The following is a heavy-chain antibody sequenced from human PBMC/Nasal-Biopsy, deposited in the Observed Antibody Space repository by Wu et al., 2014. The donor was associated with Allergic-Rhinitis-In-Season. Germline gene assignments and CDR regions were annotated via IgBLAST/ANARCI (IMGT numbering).Heavy chain of an antibody. CDR2: LYYTTSP. Sequence: TLSLTCTVSGDSITLNTYYWAWIRQAPGKEPEWIGSLYYTTSPYYSPSLRSRVIISVDTSKNQFSLTLSSVTAADTSVYYCARGAIDDDILTASPTPGWFDSWGQGTLVRVS. CDR1: GDSITLNTYY. V-gene: IGHV4-39*01. D-gene: IGHD3-9*01. J-gene: IGHJ5*01. CDR3: ARGAIDDDILTASPTPGWFDS.